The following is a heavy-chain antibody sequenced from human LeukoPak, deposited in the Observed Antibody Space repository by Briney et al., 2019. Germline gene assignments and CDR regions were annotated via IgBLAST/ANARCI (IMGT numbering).Heavy chain of an antibody. Sequence: ASVKVSCKASGYTFSSYYIHWLRQAPGQGLEWMGIINPGGGNTDYAQKFQGRVTMTRDASTSTVYMELSSLRFEDTAVYYCARDQPDIVVVPAAIRDAFDIWGQGTMVTVSS. D-gene: IGHD2-2*01. CDR1: GYTFSSYY. J-gene: IGHJ3*02. CDR3: ARDQPDIVVVPAAIRDAFDI. V-gene: IGHV1-46*01. CDR2: INPGGGNT.